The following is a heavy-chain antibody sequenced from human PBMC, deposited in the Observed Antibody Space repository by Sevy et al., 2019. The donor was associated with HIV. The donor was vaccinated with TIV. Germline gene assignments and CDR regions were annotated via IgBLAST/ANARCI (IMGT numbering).Heavy chain of an antibody. J-gene: IGHJ3*02. Sequence: GGSLRLSCAASGFTFSSYAMSWVRQAPGKGLEWVSAISGSGGSPYYADSVKGRFTISRDNSKNTLYLQMNSLRAEDTAVYYCAKFITIFGVAPSDAFDIWGQGTMVTVSS. CDR1: GFTFSSYA. CDR3: AKFITIFGVAPSDAFDI. CDR2: ISGSGGSP. V-gene: IGHV3-23*01. D-gene: IGHD3-3*01.